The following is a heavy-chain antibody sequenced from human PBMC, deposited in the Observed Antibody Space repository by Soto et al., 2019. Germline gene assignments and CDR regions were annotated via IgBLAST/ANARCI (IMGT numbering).Heavy chain of an antibody. D-gene: IGHD2-15*01. CDR2: IIPIFGTA. Sequence: QVQLVQSGAEVKKPGSSVKVSYKASGGTFSSYAISWVRQAPGQGLEWMGGIIPIFGTANYAQKFQGRVTITADESTSTAYMELSSLRSEDTAVYYCARDLGGGRGYCSGGSCYAFDYWGQGTLVTVSS. V-gene: IGHV1-69*01. J-gene: IGHJ4*02. CDR3: ARDLGGGRGYCSGGSCYAFDY. CDR1: GGTFSSYA.